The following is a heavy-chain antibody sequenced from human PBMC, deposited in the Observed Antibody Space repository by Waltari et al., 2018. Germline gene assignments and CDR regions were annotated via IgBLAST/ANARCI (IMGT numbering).Heavy chain of an antibody. CDR3: ARDKRLGELPDY. D-gene: IGHD3-16*01. CDR1: GYTLTELS. CDR2: FDPEDGEK. J-gene: IGHJ4*02. Sequence: QVQLVQSGAEVKKPGASVKVSCKVSGYTLTELSMHWVRQAPGKGLEWMGGFDPEDGEKIYAQKFQGRVTITTDESTSTAYMELSSLRSEDTAVYYCARDKRLGELPDYWGQGTLVTVSS. V-gene: IGHV1-24*01.